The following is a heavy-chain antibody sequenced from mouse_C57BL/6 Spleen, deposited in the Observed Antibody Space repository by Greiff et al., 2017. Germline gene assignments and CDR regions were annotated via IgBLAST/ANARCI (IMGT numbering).Heavy chain of an antibody. D-gene: IGHD2-3*01. CDR3: ARSPIYDGYLRYFDV. J-gene: IGHJ1*03. Sequence: VQLQQSGAELVKPGASVKLSCKASGYTFTSYWMHWVKQRPGQGLEWIGMIHPNSGSTNYNEKFKSKATLTVDKSSSTAYMQLSSLTSEDSAVYYCARSPIYDGYLRYFDVWGTGTTVTVSS. CDR1: GYTFTSYW. CDR2: IHPNSGST. V-gene: IGHV1-64*01.